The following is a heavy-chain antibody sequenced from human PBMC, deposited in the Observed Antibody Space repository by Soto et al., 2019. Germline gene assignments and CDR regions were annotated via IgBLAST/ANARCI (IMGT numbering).Heavy chain of an antibody. D-gene: IGHD4-4*01. V-gene: IGHV4-59*01. CDR1: GGSISSYY. CDR3: ATYANYNHY. CDR2: VYYSGST. Sequence: SETLSLTCNVSGGSISSYYWSWIRQPPGKGLEWIGYVYYSGSTNYNPSLKSRVTISVDTSKNQFSLKLNSVTAADTAVYYCATYANYNHYWGQGTLVTVSS. J-gene: IGHJ4*02.